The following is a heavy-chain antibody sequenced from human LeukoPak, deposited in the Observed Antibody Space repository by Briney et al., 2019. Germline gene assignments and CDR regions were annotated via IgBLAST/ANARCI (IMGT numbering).Heavy chain of an antibody. CDR2: IYYSGGT. CDR1: GGSISSYY. V-gene: IGHV4-59*01. D-gene: IGHD3-22*01. CDR3: AREAYYDSSGYSHGAFDI. J-gene: IGHJ3*02. Sequence: SETLSLTCTVSGGSISSYYWSWIRQPPGKGLEWIGYIYYSGGTNYNPSLKSRVTISVDTSKNQFSLKLSSVTAADTAVYYCAREAYYDSSGYSHGAFDIWGQGTMVTVSS.